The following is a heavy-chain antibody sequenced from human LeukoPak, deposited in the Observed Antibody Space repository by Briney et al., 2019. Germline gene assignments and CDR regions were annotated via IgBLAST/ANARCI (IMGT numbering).Heavy chain of an antibody. Sequence: SQTLSLTCTVSGGSISSGGYYWSWLRQHPGKGLEWIGYIYYSGSTYYNPSLKSRVTISVDTSKNQFSLKLSSVTAADTAVYYCARVQNYDILTGYRLRAFDIWGQGTMVTVSS. D-gene: IGHD3-9*01. J-gene: IGHJ3*02. CDR3: ARVQNYDILTGYRLRAFDI. CDR1: GGSISSGGYY. CDR2: IYYSGST. V-gene: IGHV4-31*03.